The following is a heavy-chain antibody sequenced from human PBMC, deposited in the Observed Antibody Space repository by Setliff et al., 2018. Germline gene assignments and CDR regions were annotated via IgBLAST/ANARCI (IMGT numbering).Heavy chain of an antibody. V-gene: IGHV4-61*09. CDR1: GGSIRSGSYY. Sequence: SETLSLTCTVSGGSIRSGSYYWNWIRQAAGKGLEWLGHIYTSGSTKYNPSLKSRVTMSVDTSKNHVSLKLSSVTAADTAVYYCARAHTWSLPNDNSGYPGWFDPWGQGTLVTV. J-gene: IGHJ5*02. D-gene: IGHD3-22*01. CDR3: ARAHTWSLPNDNSGYPGWFDP. CDR2: IYTSGST.